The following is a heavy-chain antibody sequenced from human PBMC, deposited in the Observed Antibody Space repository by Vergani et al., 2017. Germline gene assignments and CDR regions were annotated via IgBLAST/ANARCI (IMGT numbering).Heavy chain of an antibody. Sequence: QVQLQQWGAGLLKPSETLSLTCAVYGGSFSGYYWSWIRQPPGKGLEWIGEINHSGSTNYNPSLKSRVTISVDTSKNQFSLKLSSVTAADTAVYYCARDSPKVPAAYYYYYMDVWGKGTTVTVSS. J-gene: IGHJ6*03. CDR1: GGSFSGYY. V-gene: IGHV4-34*01. CDR3: ARDSPKVPAAYYYYYMDV. CDR2: INHSGST. D-gene: IGHD2-2*01.